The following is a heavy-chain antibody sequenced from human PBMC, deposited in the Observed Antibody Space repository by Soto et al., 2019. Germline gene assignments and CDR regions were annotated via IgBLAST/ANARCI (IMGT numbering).Heavy chain of an antibody. V-gene: IGHV1-46*01. CDR2: INPSGGST. CDR3: ARDRGSSSLLFRRKGGIDY. D-gene: IGHD6-6*01. Sequence: GASVKVSCKASGYTFTSYYMHWVRQAPGRGLEWMGIINPSGGSTSYAQKFQGRVTMTRDTSTSTVYMELSSLRSEDTAVYYCARDRGSSSLLFRRKGGIDYWGQGTLVTVSS. J-gene: IGHJ4*02. CDR1: GYTFTSYY.